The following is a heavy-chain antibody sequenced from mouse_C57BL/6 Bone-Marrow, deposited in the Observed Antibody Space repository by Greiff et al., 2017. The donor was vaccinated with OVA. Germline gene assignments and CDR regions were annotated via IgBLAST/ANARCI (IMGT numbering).Heavy chain of an antibody. V-gene: IGHV1-69*01. D-gene: IGHD3-3*01. J-gene: IGHJ2*01. CDR2: IDPSDSYT. CDR1: GYTFTSYW. CDR3: ARGGDGGFDY. Sequence: VQLQQPGAELVMPGASVKLSCKASGYTFTSYWMHWVKQRPGQGLEWIGEIDPSDSYTNYNQKFKGKSTLTVDKSSSTAYMQLSSLTSEDSAVYYCARGGDGGFDYWGQGTTLTVSS.